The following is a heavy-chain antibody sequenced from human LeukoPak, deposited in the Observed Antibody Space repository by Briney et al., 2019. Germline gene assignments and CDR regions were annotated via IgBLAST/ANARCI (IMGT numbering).Heavy chain of an antibody. J-gene: IGHJ3*02. CDR2: IYYSGST. V-gene: IGHV4-59*02. CDR1: GGSVSSYY. D-gene: IGHD2-15*01. Sequence: SETLSLTCTVSGGSVSSYYWSWIRQPPGKGLEWIGYIYYSGSTNYNPSLKSRVTISVDTSKNQFSLKLSSVTAADTAVYYCAREGIVESFDIWGQGTMVTVSS. CDR3: AREGIVESFDI.